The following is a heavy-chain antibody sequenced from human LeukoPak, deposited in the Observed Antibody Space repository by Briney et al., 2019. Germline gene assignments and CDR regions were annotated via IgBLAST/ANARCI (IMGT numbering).Heavy chain of an antibody. CDR1: GYTFTSYG. CDR2: ISAYNGNT. CDR3: AREGKIAGYYYYYYMDV. J-gene: IGHJ6*03. V-gene: IGHV1-18*01. D-gene: IGHD1-14*01. Sequence: ASVKVSCKASGYTFTSYGISWVRQAPGQGLEWMGWISAYNGNTNYAQKLQGRVTMTTDTSTSTAYIELRSLRSDDTAVYYCAREGKIAGYYYYYYMDVWGKGTTVTVSS.